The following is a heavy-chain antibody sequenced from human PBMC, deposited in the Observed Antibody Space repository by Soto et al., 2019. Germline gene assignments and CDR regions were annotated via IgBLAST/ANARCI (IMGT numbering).Heavy chain of an antibody. CDR1: GYTFTSYA. J-gene: IGHJ5*02. CDR2: INAGNGNT. Sequence: GASVKVSCKASGYTFTSYAMHWVRQAPGQRLEWMGWINAGNGNTKYSQKFQGRVTITRDTSASTAYMELSSLRSEDTAVYYCARDRGASYCSGGSCYSSAHKNWFDPWGQGTLVTVSS. V-gene: IGHV1-3*01. CDR3: ARDRGASYCSGGSCYSSAHKNWFDP. D-gene: IGHD2-15*01.